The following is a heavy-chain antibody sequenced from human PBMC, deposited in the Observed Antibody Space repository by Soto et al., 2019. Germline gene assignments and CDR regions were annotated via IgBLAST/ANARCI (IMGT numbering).Heavy chain of an antibody. D-gene: IGHD2-21*02. CDR1: GGSISNYY. Sequence: SETLSLXCKVSGGSISNYYWSWIRQPPGKGLEWIGYILYSGDTTYNPSLKSRVTISVDTSKNQFSLKLSSVTAADTAVYYCARAEARCSSSTCNSHYYSGMDVWGQGTTVTVSS. CDR3: ARAEARCSSSTCNSHYYSGMDV. J-gene: IGHJ6*02. CDR2: ILYSGDT. V-gene: IGHV4-59*12.